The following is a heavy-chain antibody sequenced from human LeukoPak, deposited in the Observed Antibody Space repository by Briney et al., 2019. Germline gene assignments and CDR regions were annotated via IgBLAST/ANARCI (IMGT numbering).Heavy chain of an antibody. CDR1: RDSASGTSVG. Sequence: SQTLSLTSAMSRDSASGTSVGCNWIRQSPSRGLEWLGRTYYRSKWYNDYALSVKSRIPITPDTSKNQFSLQLNSVTPEDTAVYYCARGSFLDVWGQGTTVTVSS. CDR2: TYYRSKWYN. CDR3: ARGSFLDV. J-gene: IGHJ6*02. V-gene: IGHV6-1*01.